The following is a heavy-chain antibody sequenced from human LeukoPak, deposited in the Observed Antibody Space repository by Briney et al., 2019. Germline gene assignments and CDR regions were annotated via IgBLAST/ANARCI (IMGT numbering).Heavy chain of an antibody. CDR1: GRSISLYY. D-gene: IGHD3-10*01. CDR3: ARHDGNYGSGSYLTYFDY. CDR2: TYYSGST. J-gene: IGHJ4*02. Sequence: SDTLSLTCTLSGRSISLYYWSWMPQPPRKGLEGIGYTYYSGSTNYNPSLQSRVTISVDTSNNQFSLKLSSVTAADTAGYYCARHDGNYGSGSYLTYFDYWGQGTLVTVSS. V-gene: IGHV4-59*08.